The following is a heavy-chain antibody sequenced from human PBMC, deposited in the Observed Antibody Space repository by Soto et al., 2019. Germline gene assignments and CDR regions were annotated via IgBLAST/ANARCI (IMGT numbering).Heavy chain of an antibody. CDR2: IIPIFGTA. Sequence: SVKVSCKASGGTFSSYAISWVRQAPGQGLEWMGGIIPIFGTANYAQKFQGRVTITADESTSTAYMELSSLRSEDTAVYYCARDNLRVTMIPGFDPWGQGTLVNVSS. CDR1: GGTFSSYA. V-gene: IGHV1-69*13. CDR3: ARDNLRVTMIPGFDP. J-gene: IGHJ5*02. D-gene: IGHD3-22*01.